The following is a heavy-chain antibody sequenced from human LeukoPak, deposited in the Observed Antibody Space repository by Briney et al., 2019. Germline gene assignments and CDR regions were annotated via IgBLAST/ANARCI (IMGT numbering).Heavy chain of an antibody. J-gene: IGHJ4*02. CDR3: ARTIQSGSYPSPRYFDY. Sequence: GGSLRLSCAASGFTFSSYGMHWVRQAPGKGLEWVAFIRYDGSNKYYADSVKGRFTISRDNSKNTLYLQMNSLRAEDTAVYYCARTIQSGSYPSPRYFDYWGQGTLVTVSS. CDR2: IRYDGSNK. V-gene: IGHV3-30*02. D-gene: IGHD1-26*01. CDR1: GFTFSSYG.